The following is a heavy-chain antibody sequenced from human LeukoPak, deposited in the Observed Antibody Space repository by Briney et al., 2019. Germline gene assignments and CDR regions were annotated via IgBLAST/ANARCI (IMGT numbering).Heavy chain of an antibody. CDR3: ARGRGYFDY. Sequence: PSETLSLTCTVSGGSISGYYWSWIRQPPGKRLECIGYIYYTGGTNYNPSLKSRVTMSVDTSKNQFSLKLTSVTAADTAVYYCARGRGYFDYWGQGTLVTVSS. CDR2: IYYTGGT. J-gene: IGHJ4*02. V-gene: IGHV4-59*01. D-gene: IGHD3-16*01. CDR1: GGSISGYY.